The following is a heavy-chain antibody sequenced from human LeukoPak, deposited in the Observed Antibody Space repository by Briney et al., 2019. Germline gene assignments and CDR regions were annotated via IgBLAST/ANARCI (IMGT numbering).Heavy chain of an antibody. CDR1: GFTLSSYG. Sequence: GGSLRLSCAASGFTLSSYGMHWVRQAPGKGLEWVAAISGSGGSTYYADSVKGRFTISRDNSKNTLYLQMNSLRAEDTAVYYCAKLWFGEINDAFDIWGQETMVTVSS. J-gene: IGHJ3*02. CDR3: AKLWFGEINDAFDI. D-gene: IGHD3-10*01. V-gene: IGHV3-23*01. CDR2: ISGSGGST.